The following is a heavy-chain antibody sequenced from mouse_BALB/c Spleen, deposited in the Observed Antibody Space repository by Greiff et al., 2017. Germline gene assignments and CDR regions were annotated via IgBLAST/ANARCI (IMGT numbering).Heavy chain of an antibody. J-gene: IGHJ3*01. V-gene: IGHV6-6*02. Sequence: EVKVEESGGGLVQPGGSMKLSCVASGFTFSNYWMNWVRQSPEKGLEWVAEIRLKSNNYATHYAESVKGRFTISRDDSKSSVYLQMNNLRAEDTGMYYCTRQGYYGSSAWFAYWGQGTLVTVSA. CDR3: TRQGYYGSSAWFAY. CDR2: IRLKSNNYAT. D-gene: IGHD1-1*01. CDR1: GFTFSNYW.